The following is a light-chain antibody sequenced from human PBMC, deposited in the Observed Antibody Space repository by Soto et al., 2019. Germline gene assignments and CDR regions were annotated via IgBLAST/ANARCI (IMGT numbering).Light chain of an antibody. CDR1: NSNIGSDF. J-gene: IGLJ3*02. CDR3: VSWAASLSAWV. Sequence: QSVLTQPPSASGTPGQKVTISCCGSNSNIGSDFVFWFQQLPGTAPILLIYRNNQRPSGVPDRFSGSKSGTSASLAISGLRSEDEADYYCVSWAASLSAWVFGGGTQLTVL. CDR2: RNN. V-gene: IGLV1-47*01.